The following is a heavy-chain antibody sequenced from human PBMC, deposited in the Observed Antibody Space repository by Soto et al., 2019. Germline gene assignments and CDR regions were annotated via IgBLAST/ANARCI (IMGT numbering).Heavy chain of an antibody. Sequence: QVQLQQWGAGLLKPSETLSLTCAVYDGSLSDDYYTWTRQSPGKGLEWIGEIHPSGSTYYNPALKTRVTLSQDTAKKQFSLNLISVTAADTGEYYCSRGNDAYKGDRTWGQGTLVTVS. V-gene: IGHV4-34*02. CDR2: IHPSGST. CDR1: DGSLSDDY. J-gene: IGHJ5*02. D-gene: IGHD1-1*01. CDR3: SRGNDAYKGDRT.